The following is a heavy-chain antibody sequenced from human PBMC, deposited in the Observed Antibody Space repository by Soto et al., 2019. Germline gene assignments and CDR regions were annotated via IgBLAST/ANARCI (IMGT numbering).Heavy chain of an antibody. CDR2: IRPDGSNR. Sequence: QVQLVESGGGVVQPGWSLRLSCVTSGFTFSHYAMHWVRQAPGKGLEWVAVIRPDGSNRYYADSVKGRFTISRDISKNTLYLQMSSLRADDTAVYFCARVGRPQHLLTGFDNWGQGTLVTVSS. V-gene: IGHV3-33*01. D-gene: IGHD3-16*01. CDR1: GFTFSHYA. J-gene: IGHJ5*02. CDR3: ARVGRPQHLLTGFDN.